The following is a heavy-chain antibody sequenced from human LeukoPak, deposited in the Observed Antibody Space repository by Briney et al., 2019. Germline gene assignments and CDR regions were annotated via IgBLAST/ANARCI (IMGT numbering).Heavy chain of an antibody. V-gene: IGHV1-18*01. CDR1: GYAFTSYG. CDR3: ARVLSVTMIVVVSGAFDI. CDR2: ISAYSGHT. D-gene: IGHD3-22*01. Sequence: ASVKVSCKASGYAFTSYGISWVRQAPGQGLEWMGWISAYSGHTNYAQKLQGRVTMTTDTSTSTAYMELRSLRSDDTAVYCCARVLSVTMIVVVSGAFDIWGQGTMVTVSS. J-gene: IGHJ3*02.